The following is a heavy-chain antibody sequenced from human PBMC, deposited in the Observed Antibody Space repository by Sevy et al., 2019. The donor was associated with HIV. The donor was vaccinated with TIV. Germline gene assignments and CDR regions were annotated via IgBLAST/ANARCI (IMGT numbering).Heavy chain of an antibody. J-gene: IGHJ5*01. Sequence: GGSLRLSCAGSGFIFSNFWMTWVRQGPGKGLEWVATINQHGSDKYYVDSVKGRFTISRDNAKNSVYLQMSSLRVEDTAMYHCASDYSRGQGTLVTVSS. CDR1: GFIFSNFW. V-gene: IGHV3-7*01. CDR2: INQHGSDK. CDR3: ASDYS.